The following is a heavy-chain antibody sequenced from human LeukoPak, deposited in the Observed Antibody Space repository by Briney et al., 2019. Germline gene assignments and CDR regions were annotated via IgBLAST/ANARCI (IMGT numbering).Heavy chain of an antibody. CDR2: ISSNGGST. CDR3: ARGVLARGSSGWYFDY. J-gene: IGHJ4*02. V-gene: IGHV3-64*01. CDR1: RFTFSSYA. Sequence: GGSLRLSCAASRFTFSSYAMHWVRQAPGKGLEYVSAISSNGGSTYYANSVKGRFTISRDNSKNTLYLQMGSLRAEDMAVYYCARGVLARGSSGWYFDYWGQGTLVTVSS. D-gene: IGHD6-19*01.